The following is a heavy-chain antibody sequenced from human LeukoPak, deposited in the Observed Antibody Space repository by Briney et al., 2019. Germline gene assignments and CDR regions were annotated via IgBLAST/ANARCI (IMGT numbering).Heavy chain of an antibody. D-gene: IGHD3-10*01. V-gene: IGHV3-69-1*01. CDR2: ISDSETI. J-gene: IGHJ4*02. CDR1: GFTFRGYF. Sequence: GSLRLSWAASGFTFRGYFNGWVRPASREGVGGGSYISDSETIYYADSVKGRFTISRDNSKNTLYLQMNSLRAEDTAVYYCARDLARGSGSDAFDYWGQGTLVTVSS. CDR3: ARDLARGSGSDAFDY.